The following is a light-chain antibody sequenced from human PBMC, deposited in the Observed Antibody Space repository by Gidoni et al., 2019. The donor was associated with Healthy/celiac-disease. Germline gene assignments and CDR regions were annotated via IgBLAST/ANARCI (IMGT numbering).Light chain of an antibody. CDR2: GAS. V-gene: IGKV3-15*01. J-gene: IGKJ2*01. CDR3: QQGAT. CDR1: QSVSSN. Sequence: ELVMTQSPATLSVSPGERATLSCRASQSVSSNLAWYQQKPGQAPRLLIYGASTRATGIPARFSGSESGTEFTLTISSLHSEDFAVYYCQQGATFGQXTKLEIK.